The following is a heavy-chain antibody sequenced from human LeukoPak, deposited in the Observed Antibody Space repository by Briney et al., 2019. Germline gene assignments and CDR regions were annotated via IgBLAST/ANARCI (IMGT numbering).Heavy chain of an antibody. Sequence: PSETLSLTCTVSGDSISSGYYWSWIRQPPGKGLEWIGEINHSGSTNYNPSLKSRVTISVDTSKNQFSLKLSSVTAADTAVYYCAISAYYYDSSGSHDAFDIWGQGTMVTVSS. CDR3: AISAYYYDSSGSHDAFDI. V-gene: IGHV4-34*01. J-gene: IGHJ3*02. CDR1: GDSISSGYY. D-gene: IGHD3-22*01. CDR2: INHSGST.